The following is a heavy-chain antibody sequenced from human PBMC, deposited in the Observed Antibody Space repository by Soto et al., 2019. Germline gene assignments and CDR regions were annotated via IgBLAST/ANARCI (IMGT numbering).Heavy chain of an antibody. CDR3: AKGLQKYYYYNGMDV. Sequence: EVQLVESGGGLVQPGRSLRLSCAASGFTFDAYAMHWVRQAPGKGLEWVSGISWNSGTIGYADSVKGRFTISRDNAKNSLYLQMNSLRAEDTALYYCAKGLQKYYYYNGMDVWGQGTTVTVSS. D-gene: IGHD1-1*01. CDR2: ISWNSGTI. J-gene: IGHJ6*02. V-gene: IGHV3-9*01. CDR1: GFTFDAYA.